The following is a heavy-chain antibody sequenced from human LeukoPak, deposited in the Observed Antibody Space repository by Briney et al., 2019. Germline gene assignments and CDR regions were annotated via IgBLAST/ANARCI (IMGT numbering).Heavy chain of an antibody. V-gene: IGHV3-21*01. J-gene: IGHJ6*03. CDR3: ARGDDFWSGYYLTSDDYYMNV. CDR1: GFIFRNYA. D-gene: IGHD3-3*01. Sequence: PGGSLRLSCAVSGFIFRNYAMSWVRQAPGKGLEWVSSISSSSNYIYYADSVKGRFTISRDSAKNSVYLQMDSLRAEDTAVYYCARGDDFWSGYYLTSDDYYMNVWGKGTTVTVSS. CDR2: ISSSSNYI.